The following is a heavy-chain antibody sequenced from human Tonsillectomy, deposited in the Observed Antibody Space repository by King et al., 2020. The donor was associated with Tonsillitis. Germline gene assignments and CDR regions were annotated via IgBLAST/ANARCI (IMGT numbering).Heavy chain of an antibody. Sequence: VQLVESGGGLVQPGGSLRLSCAASGFTFSSYSMNWVRQAPGKGLEWVSYISSSSTIYYAAAVKGRFTISRDNAKNSLYLQMNSLRDEDTAVYYCARDGEYYDILTVPYYFDYWGQGTLVTVSS. D-gene: IGHD3-9*01. CDR3: ARDGEYYDILTVPYYFDY. V-gene: IGHV3-48*02. CDR1: GFTFSSYS. J-gene: IGHJ4*02. CDR2: ISSSSTI.